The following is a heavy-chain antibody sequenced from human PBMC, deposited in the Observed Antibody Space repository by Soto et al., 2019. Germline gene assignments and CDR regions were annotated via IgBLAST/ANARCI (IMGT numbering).Heavy chain of an antibody. CDR2: IKQDGAEL. CDR1: GFTFGDYC. CDR3: ARDGNGVDF. J-gene: IGHJ6*02. Sequence: EVQLVESGGGLVQPGGSLRLSCAASGFTFGDYCMTWVRQAPGKGLEWVANIKQDGAELYYVDSVRGRFTISRDNAKDSLYLQMNSLRAEGTAVYYCARDGNGVDFWGQGTTVTVSS. V-gene: IGHV3-7*05. D-gene: IGHD1-26*01.